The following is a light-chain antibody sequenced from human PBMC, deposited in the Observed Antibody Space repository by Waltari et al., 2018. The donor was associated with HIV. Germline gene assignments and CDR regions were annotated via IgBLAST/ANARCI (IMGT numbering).Light chain of an antibody. Sequence: DIQMIKAPSTLSASVGDRVTITCRASQSISTWLAWYPQKPGKAPKLLIYNASSLKSGVPSRFSGSGSGTEFTLTISSLQPDDFATFYCQQYNSYPTFGQGTKVEIK. CDR1: QSISTW. CDR3: QQYNSYPT. J-gene: IGKJ1*01. CDR2: NAS. V-gene: IGKV1-5*03.